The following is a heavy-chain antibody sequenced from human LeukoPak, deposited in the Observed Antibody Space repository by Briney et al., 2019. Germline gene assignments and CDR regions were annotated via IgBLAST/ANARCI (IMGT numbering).Heavy chain of an antibody. D-gene: IGHD3-22*01. V-gene: IGHV1-2*06. Sequence: ASVKVSCKASGYTFTCYYMHWVRQAPGQGLEWMGRINPNSGGTNYAQKFQGRVTMTRDTSISTAYMELSRLRSDDTAVYYCARAWGGYYDSSGRTIEQYYFDYWGQGTLVTVSS. CDR1: GYTFTCYY. CDR3: ARAWGGYYDSSGRTIEQYYFDY. J-gene: IGHJ4*02. CDR2: INPNSGGT.